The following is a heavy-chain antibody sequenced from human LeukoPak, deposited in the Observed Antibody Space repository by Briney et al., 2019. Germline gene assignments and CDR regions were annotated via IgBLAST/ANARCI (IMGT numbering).Heavy chain of an antibody. CDR2: ISYDGSNK. CDR1: GFTFSSYG. V-gene: IGHV3-30*18. CDR3: AKEPQKNDYYYGMGV. J-gene: IGHJ6*02. D-gene: IGHD1-1*01. Sequence: GGSLRLSCAASGFTFSSYGMHWVRQAPGKGLEWVAVISYDGSNKYYADSVKGRFTISRDNSKNTLYLQMNSLRAEDTAVYYCAKEPQKNDYYYGMGVWGQGTTVTVSS.